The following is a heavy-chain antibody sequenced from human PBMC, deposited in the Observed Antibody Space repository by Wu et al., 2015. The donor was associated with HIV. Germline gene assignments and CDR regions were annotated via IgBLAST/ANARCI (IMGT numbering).Heavy chain of an antibody. J-gene: IGHJ4*02. CDR1: GVALTSFT. D-gene: IGHD2-2*01. V-gene: IGHV1-69*05. Sequence: QVQLVQSGTEMKKPGSSVKVSCKASGVALTSFTFSWVRQAPGQGLEWMGGIIPLFDVAQYAQKFRGRVTITTDESTSTTYLELSSLTSEDTAIYFCARVYSSTWYDFFDYWGQGTLVTVSS. CDR2: IIPLFDVA. CDR3: ARVYSSTWYDFFDY.